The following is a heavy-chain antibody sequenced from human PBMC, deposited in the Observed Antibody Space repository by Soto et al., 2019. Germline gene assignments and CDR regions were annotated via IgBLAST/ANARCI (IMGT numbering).Heavy chain of an antibody. J-gene: IGHJ6*02. Sequence: QVQLVQSGAEVKKPGSSVKVSCKASGGTFSSYAISWVRQAPGQGLEWMGGIIPIFGTANYAQKFQGRVTITADESTSTDYMEMSSLRSEDTAVYYCARDQLEYSSSFGKVWYYYYYGMAVWGQGTTVTVSS. D-gene: IGHD6-6*01. CDR2: IIPIFGTA. CDR1: GGTFSSYA. CDR3: ARDQLEYSSSFGKVWYYYYYGMAV. V-gene: IGHV1-69*12.